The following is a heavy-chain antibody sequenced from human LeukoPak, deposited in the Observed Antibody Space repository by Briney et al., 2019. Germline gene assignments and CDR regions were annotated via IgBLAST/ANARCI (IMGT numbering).Heavy chain of an antibody. J-gene: IGHJ6*03. CDR1: GGSISNYY. Sequence: SETLSLTCTVSGGSISNYYWSWIRQPPGKGLEWIGYIYYSGSTNYNPSLKSRVTISVDTSKNQFSLKLSSVPAADTAVYYCARGYCSGGSCYSYYYYNYMDVWGKGTTVTVSS. D-gene: IGHD2-15*01. CDR2: IYYSGST. CDR3: ARGYCSGGSCYSYYYYNYMDV. V-gene: IGHV4-59*01.